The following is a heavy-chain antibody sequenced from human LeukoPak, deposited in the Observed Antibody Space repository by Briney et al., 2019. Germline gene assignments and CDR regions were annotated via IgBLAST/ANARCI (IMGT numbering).Heavy chain of an antibody. V-gene: IGHV1-46*01. CDR1: GYTFAGYY. J-gene: IGHJ3*02. D-gene: IGHD3-22*01. CDR2: INPSGGST. Sequence: ASVKVSCKASGYTFAGYYVHWVRQAPGQGLEWMGIINPSGGSTSYAQKFQGRVTMTRDTSTSTVYMELSSLRSEDTAVYYCARGYYDSSGYYHDAFDIWGQGTMVTVSS. CDR3: ARGYYDSSGYYHDAFDI.